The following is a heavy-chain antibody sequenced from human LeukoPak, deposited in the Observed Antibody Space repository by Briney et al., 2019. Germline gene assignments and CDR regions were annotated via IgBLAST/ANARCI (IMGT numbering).Heavy chain of an antibody. CDR2: IYTSGST. Sequence: SQTLSLTCTVSGGSISSGSYYWSWIRQPAGKGLEWIGRIYTSGSTNYNPSLKSRVTISVDTSKNQFSLKLNSVTAADTAVYYCARPKATGTDDAFEIWGQGTMVTVSS. CDR1: GGSISSGSYY. CDR3: ARPKATGTDDAFEI. V-gene: IGHV4-61*02. J-gene: IGHJ3*02. D-gene: IGHD1-7*01.